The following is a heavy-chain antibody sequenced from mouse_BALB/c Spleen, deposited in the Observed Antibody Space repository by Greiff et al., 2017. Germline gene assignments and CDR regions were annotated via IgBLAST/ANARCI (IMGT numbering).Heavy chain of an antibody. CDR2: ISSGGST. D-gene: IGHD1-1*01. J-gene: IGHJ1*01. Sequence: EVNLVESGGGLVKPGGSLKLSCAASGFTFSSYAMSWVRQTPEKRLEWVASISSGGSTYYPDSVKGRFTISRDNARNILYLQMSSLRSEDTAMYYCARGSYGSKEYFDVWGAGTTVTVSS. CDR1: GFTFSSYA. CDR3: ARGSYGSKEYFDV. V-gene: IGHV5-6-5*01.